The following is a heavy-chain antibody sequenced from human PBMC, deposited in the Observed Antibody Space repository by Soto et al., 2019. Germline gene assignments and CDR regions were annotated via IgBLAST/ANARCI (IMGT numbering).Heavy chain of an antibody. V-gene: IGHV3-21*01. CDR3: ARPIYDILTLMAFDI. CDR2: ISSSSSYI. J-gene: IGHJ3*02. Sequence: GGSLRLSCAASGFTFSSYSMNWVRQAPGKGLEWVSSISSSSSYIYYADSVKGRFTISRDNAKNSLYLQMNSLRAEDTAVYYCARPIYDILTLMAFDIWGQGTMVTVSS. CDR1: GFTFSSYS. D-gene: IGHD3-9*01.